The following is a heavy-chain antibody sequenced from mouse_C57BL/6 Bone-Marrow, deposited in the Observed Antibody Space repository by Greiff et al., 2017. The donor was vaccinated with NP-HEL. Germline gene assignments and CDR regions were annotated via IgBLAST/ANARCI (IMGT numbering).Heavy chain of an antibody. CDR1: GYTFTSYW. CDR2: IDPEDGET. V-gene: IGHV14-2*01. J-gene: IGHJ2*01. CDR3: ARQLRLVFDY. D-gene: IGHD3-2*02. Sequence: VQLQQPGAELVKPGASVKLSCKASGYTFTSYWMHWVKQRPGQGLEWIGRIDPEDGETKYAPKFQGKATITADTSSNTAYLQLSSLTSEDTAVYYCARQLRLVFDYWGQGTTLTVSS.